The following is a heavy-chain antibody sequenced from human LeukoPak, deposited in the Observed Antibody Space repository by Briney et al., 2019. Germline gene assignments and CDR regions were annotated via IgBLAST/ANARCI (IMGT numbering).Heavy chain of an antibody. D-gene: IGHD3-10*01. Sequence: GGSLRLSCAASGFTFITYWMHWVRQAPGKGLVWVSSINSDGSTTTYADPVKGRFTISRDNAKNMVYLQMNSLRAEDTAVYYCARAFGSGSQVINYFDFWGQGTLVTVSS. CDR1: GFTFITYW. V-gene: IGHV3-74*01. CDR3: ARAFGSGSQVINYFDF. J-gene: IGHJ4*02. CDR2: INSDGSTT.